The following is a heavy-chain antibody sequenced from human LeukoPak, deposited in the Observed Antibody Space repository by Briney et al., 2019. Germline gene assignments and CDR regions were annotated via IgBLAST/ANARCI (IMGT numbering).Heavy chain of an antibody. CDR3: ARGYCSSTNCPIDY. CDR1: GFTFSSYS. D-gene: IGHD2-2*01. V-gene: IGHV3-21*01. J-gene: IGHJ4*02. Sequence: PGGSLRLSCVASGFTFSSYSMNWVRQAPGKGLGWVSFISSSSNYIYYADSVKGRFTISRDNAKNSLYLQMNSLRAEDTAVYYCARGYCSSTNCPIDYWGQGTLVTVSS. CDR2: ISSSSNYI.